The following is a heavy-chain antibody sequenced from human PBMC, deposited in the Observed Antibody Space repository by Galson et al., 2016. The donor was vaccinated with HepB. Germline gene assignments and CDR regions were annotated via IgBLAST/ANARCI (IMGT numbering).Heavy chain of an antibody. J-gene: IGHJ4*02. CDR3: ARESYVSQYYYFDY. CDR2: ISTYNGNT. D-gene: IGHD3-16*01. V-gene: IGHV1-18*04. Sequence: SVKVSCKASGYTFNIFGIVWVRQAPGQGPEWMGWISTYNGNTEYAPKLQDRVTLTTDTSTNTAYMELRSLRSDDTAMYYCARESYVSQYYYFDYWGQGTLVPVPS. CDR1: GYTFNIFG.